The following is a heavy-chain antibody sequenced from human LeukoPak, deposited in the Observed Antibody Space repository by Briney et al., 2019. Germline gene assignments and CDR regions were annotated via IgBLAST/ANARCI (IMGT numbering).Heavy chain of an antibody. CDR1: GFTFSNCG. CDR3: ASHYGSGSWNWLDP. Sequence: GGSLRLSCAASGFTFSNCGMSWVRQTPGRGWEWVSAISGSGDSTYYADSVEGRFTISRDNYKNTLYLQMNSLRAEDTAVYYCASHYGSGSWNWLDPWGQGTLVTVSS. CDR2: ISGSGDST. J-gene: IGHJ5*02. D-gene: IGHD3-10*01. V-gene: IGHV3-23*01.